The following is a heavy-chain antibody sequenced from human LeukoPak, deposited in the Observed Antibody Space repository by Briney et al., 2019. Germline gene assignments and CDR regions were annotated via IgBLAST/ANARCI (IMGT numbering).Heavy chain of an antibody. CDR2: IKQDGSEK. J-gene: IGHJ1*01. CDR3: ATYIVVVVDTRTLDHAEYFQH. CDR1: GFTFSSYW. V-gene: IGHV3-7*05. D-gene: IGHD2-15*01. Sequence: GGSLRLSCAASGFTFSSYWMSWVRQAPGKGLGWVANIKQDGSEKYYVDSVKGRFTISRDNAKNSLYLQMNSPRAEDTAVYYCATYIVVVVDTRTLDHAEYFQHWGQGTLVTVSS.